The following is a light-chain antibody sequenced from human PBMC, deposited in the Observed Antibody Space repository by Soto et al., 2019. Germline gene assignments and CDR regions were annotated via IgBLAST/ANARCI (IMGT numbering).Light chain of an antibody. V-gene: IGKV3-15*01. CDR2: GAY. Sequence: EIVMTQSPATLSVSPGERATLSCRASQSVSSNLAWYQQKPGQAPRLLIYGAYTRATGIPARFSGSGSGTEFTLTISILQSEDFAVYYCQQYNNWPRTFGQGTNVDIK. J-gene: IGKJ1*01. CDR1: QSVSSN. CDR3: QQYNNWPRT.